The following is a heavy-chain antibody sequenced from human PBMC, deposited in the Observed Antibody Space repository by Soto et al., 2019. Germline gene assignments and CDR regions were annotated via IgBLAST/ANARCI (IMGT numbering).Heavy chain of an antibody. V-gene: IGHV1-24*01. Sequence: ASVKVSCKVSGYTLTELSMHWVRQAPGKGLEWMGGFDPEDGETIYAQKFQGRVTMTEDTSTDTAYMELSSLRSEDTAVYYCATLSYYDILTGQDYWGQGTLVTVSS. J-gene: IGHJ4*02. CDR2: FDPEDGET. D-gene: IGHD3-9*01. CDR3: ATLSYYDILTGQDY. CDR1: GYTLTELS.